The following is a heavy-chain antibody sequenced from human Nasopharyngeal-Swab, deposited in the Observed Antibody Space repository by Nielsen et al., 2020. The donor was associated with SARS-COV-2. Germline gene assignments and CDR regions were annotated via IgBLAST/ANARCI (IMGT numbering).Heavy chain of an antibody. CDR3: ARDRGIYESYFDY. J-gene: IGHJ4*02. Sequence: WLRQAPGQRLEWMGWINAGNGNTKYSQKFQGRVTITRDTSASTAYMELSSLRSEDTAVYYCARDRGIYESYFDYWGQGTLVTVSS. CDR2: INAGNGNT. D-gene: IGHD5/OR15-5a*01. V-gene: IGHV1-3*01.